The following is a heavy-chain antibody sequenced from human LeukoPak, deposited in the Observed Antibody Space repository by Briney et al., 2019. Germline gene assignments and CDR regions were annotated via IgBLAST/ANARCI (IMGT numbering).Heavy chain of an antibody. V-gene: IGHV4-31*03. CDR1: GGSISSGGYY. CDR2: IYYSGST. Sequence: SETLSLTCTVSGGSISSGGYYWSWIRQHPGKGLEWLGYIYYSGSTYYNPSLKSRVTISVDTSKNQFSLKLSSVTAADTAVYYCARTTVMAGTQCAFDILGQGTMVTVSS. J-gene: IGHJ3*02. D-gene: IGHD6-19*01. CDR3: ARTTVMAGTQCAFDI.